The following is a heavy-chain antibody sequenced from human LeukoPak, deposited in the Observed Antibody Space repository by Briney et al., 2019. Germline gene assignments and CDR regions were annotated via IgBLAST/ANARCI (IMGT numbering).Heavy chain of an antibody. J-gene: IGHJ4*02. CDR3: AKFGERWYCFDY. Sequence: GGSLRLSCAASGFTFSSYAMSWVRQAPGKGLEWVSAISGSGGSTYYADSVKGRFTISRDNSKDTLYLQMNSLRAEDTAVYYCAKFGERWYCFDYWGQGTLVTVSS. D-gene: IGHD3-10*01. CDR2: ISGSGGST. V-gene: IGHV3-23*01. CDR1: GFTFSSYA.